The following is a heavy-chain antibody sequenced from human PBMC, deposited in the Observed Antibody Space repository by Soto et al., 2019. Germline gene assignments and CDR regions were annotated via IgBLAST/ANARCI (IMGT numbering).Heavy chain of an antibody. Sequence: SETLSLTCTVSGGSISSYYWSWIRQPPGKGLEWIGYIYYSGSTNYNPSLKSRVTISVDTSKNQFSLKLSSVTAADTAVYYCARDQLLSSLGFDPWGQGTLVTVSS. CDR3: ARDQLLSSLGFDP. V-gene: IGHV4-59*01. J-gene: IGHJ5*02. D-gene: IGHD2-21*01. CDR1: GGSISSYY. CDR2: IYYSGST.